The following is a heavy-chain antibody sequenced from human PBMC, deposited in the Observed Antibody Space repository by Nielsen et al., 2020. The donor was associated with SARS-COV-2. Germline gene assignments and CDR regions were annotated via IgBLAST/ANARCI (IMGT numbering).Heavy chain of an antibody. J-gene: IGHJ4*02. Sequence: GESLKISCAASGFTFSSHGMHWVRQAPGKGLEWVAYISYEGSKQYYADSVRGRFTISRDFSKSTLYLQMNSLRGEDTAVYYCAKDRAIFMIYFTRGGPDFWGQGTLVTVSS. CDR3: AKDRAIFMIYFTRGGPDF. V-gene: IGHV3-30*02. CDR2: ISYEGSKQ. D-gene: IGHD2-2*02. CDR1: GFTFSSHG.